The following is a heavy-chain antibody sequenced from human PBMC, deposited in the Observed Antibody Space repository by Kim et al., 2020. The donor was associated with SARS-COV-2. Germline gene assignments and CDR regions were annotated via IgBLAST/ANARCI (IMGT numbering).Heavy chain of an antibody. D-gene: IGHD3-22*01. CDR2: IYYSGST. CDR3: ARLYYYDSSGYYKYYYYYGMDV. J-gene: IGHJ6*02. CDR1: GGSISSYY. V-gene: IGHV4-59*08. Sequence: SETLSLTCTVSGGSISSYYWSWIRQPPGKGLEWIGYIYYSGSTNYNPSLKSRVTISVDTSKNQFSLKLSSVTAADTAVYYCARLYYYDSSGYYKYYYYYGMDVWGQGTTVTVSS.